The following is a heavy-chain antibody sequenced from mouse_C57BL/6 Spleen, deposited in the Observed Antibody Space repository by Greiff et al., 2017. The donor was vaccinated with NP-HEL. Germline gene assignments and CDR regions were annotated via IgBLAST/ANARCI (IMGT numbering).Heavy chain of an antibody. V-gene: IGHV1-76*01. Sequence: QVQLKQSGAELVRPGASVKLSCKASGYTFTDYYINWVKQRPGQGLEWIARIYPGSGNTYYNEKFKGKATLTAEKSSSTAYMQLSSLTSEDSAVYFCARDSSGWFAYWGQGTLVTVSA. J-gene: IGHJ3*01. CDR1: GYTFTDYY. D-gene: IGHD3-2*02. CDR3: ARDSSGWFAY. CDR2: IYPGSGNT.